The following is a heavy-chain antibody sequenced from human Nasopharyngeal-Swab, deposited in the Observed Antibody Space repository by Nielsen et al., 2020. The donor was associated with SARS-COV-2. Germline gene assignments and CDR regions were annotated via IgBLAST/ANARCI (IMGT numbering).Heavy chain of an antibody. J-gene: IGHJ5*02. V-gene: IGHV3-23*01. D-gene: IGHD6-6*01. CDR1: GFTFSSYA. CDR2: ISGSGGST. Sequence: GGSLRLFCAASGFTFSSYAMSWVRQAPGKGLEWVSAISGSGGSTYYADSVKGRFTISRDNSKNTLYLQMNSLRAEDTAVYYCAKDIAAYISGNWFDPWGQGTLVTVSS. CDR3: AKDIAAYISGNWFDP.